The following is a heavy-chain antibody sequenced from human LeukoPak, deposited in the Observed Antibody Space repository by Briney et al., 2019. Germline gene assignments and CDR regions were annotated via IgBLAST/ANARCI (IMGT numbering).Heavy chain of an antibody. J-gene: IGHJ4*02. Sequence: PGGSLRLSCAASGFTFDNFAMNWVRQAPGKGLEWVSGISDSCGSTHYADSVKGRFTSSRDNPKNTLYLQMTSLRAEDTAVYYCAKVLVAGASRGYFDSWGQGTLVTVSS. D-gene: IGHD1-26*01. CDR3: AKVLVAGASRGYFDS. V-gene: IGHV3-23*01. CDR2: ISDSCGST. CDR1: GFTFDNFA.